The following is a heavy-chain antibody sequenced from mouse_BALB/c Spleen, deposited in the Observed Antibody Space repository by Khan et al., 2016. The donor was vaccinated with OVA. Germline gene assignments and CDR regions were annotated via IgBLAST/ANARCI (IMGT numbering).Heavy chain of an antibody. CDR1: GYTFTNYG. CDR3: ARGYGCFDV. Sequence: QIQLVQSGPEPKKPGETVKISCKASGYTFTNYGMNWVKQAPGKGLKWMGWINTYTGEPTYADDFKGRFAFSLETSASTAYLQINSLKSEDMATDFCARGYGCFDVWGAGTTVTVSS. J-gene: IGHJ1*01. V-gene: IGHV9-1*02. CDR2: INTYTGEP.